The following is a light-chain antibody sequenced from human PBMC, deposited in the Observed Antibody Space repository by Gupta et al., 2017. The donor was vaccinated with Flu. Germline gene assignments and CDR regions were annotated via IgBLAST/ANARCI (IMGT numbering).Light chain of an antibody. Sequence: QSALTQPASVSGSPGQSITISCTGTSSDVGGYNYVSWYQQHPGKAPKLMIYEVSNRPSGVSNRFSGSKSGNTASLTISGLLAEDEAGYYCSSYTSSSTLVFGGGTKLTVL. CDR3: SSYTSSSTLV. CDR2: EVS. V-gene: IGLV2-14*01. J-gene: IGLJ3*02. CDR1: SSDVGGYNY.